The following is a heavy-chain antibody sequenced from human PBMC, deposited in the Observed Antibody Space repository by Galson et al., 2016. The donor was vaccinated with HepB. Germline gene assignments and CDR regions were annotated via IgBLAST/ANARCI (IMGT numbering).Heavy chain of an antibody. D-gene: IGHD3-3*01. J-gene: IGHJ4*02. Sequence: SLRLSCAASGFTFSNDWMSWVRQAPGKGMEWVGHIQNKNYGGTAVYAAPAKDRFTISRDDSTHTVYLQMSDLKTEDTAVYYCVGAFLGYWGQGALVTVSA. CDR1: GFTFSNDW. CDR3: VGAFLGY. CDR2: IQNKNYGGTA. V-gene: IGHV3-15*01.